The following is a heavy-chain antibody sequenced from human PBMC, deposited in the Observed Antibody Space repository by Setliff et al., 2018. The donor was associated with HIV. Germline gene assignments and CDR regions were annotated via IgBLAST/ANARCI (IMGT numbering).Heavy chain of an antibody. D-gene: IGHD2-21*02. CDR1: GYSIRSTYY. CDR2: IYHRGNS. J-gene: IGHJ6*03. Sequence: PSETLSLTCNVSGYSIRSTYYWGWIRQTPGKGLEWLGSIYHRGNSYYRPSLKSRVSISVDTSKNQFSLTLRSMSAADTAVYYCVRTGRSSTWWGLHYYYYMDVWGKGTTVTVSS. CDR3: VRTGRSSTWWGLHYYYYMDV. V-gene: IGHV4-38-2*02.